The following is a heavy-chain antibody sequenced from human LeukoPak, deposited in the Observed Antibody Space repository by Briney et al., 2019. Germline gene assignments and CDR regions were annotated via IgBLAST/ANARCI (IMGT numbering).Heavy chain of an antibody. V-gene: IGHV4-59*01. J-gene: IGHJ4*02. CDR3: ARAAYYYDSSGYYDY. D-gene: IGHD3-22*01. Sequence: PSETLSLTCTVSGGSISSYYWSWIRQPPGKGLEWIGYIYYSGSTNYNPSLKSRVTISVDTSKNQFFLKLSSVTAADTAVYYCARAAYYYDSSGYYDYWGQGTLVTVSS. CDR2: IYYSGST. CDR1: GGSISSYY.